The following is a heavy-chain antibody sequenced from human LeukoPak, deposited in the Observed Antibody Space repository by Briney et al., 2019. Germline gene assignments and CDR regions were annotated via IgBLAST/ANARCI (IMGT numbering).Heavy chain of an antibody. CDR3: ARDPVAAAGSTYYHYYMDV. CDR2: ITKNGSPI. D-gene: IGHD6-13*01. V-gene: IGHV3-11*01. J-gene: IGHJ6*03. CDR1: GFSFSDYY. Sequence: KPVGSLRLSCAASGFSFSDYYMSWIRQAPGKGLELVSYITKNGSPIYYADSVKGRFTISRDNAKNSLYLQMNSLRAEDTAVYYCARDPVAAAGSTYYHYYMDVWGKGTTVTVSS.